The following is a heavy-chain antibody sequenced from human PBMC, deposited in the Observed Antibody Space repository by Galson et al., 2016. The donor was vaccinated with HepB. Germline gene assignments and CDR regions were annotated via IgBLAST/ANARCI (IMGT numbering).Heavy chain of an antibody. V-gene: IGHV2-5*02. CDR1: GFSLSTRGVG. D-gene: IGHD3-10*01. CDR2: IHWAGDK. J-gene: IGHJ5*02. CDR3: AHRRAINYYGSGTYWP. Sequence: PALVKPTQTLTLTCTVSGFSLSTRGVGVGWIRQPPGKALEWLALIHWAGDKRYRASMKNRLTLTKHTPKNQVVLTMTNMDPVDTATYYCAHRRAINYYGSGTYWPWGQGTLVTVSS.